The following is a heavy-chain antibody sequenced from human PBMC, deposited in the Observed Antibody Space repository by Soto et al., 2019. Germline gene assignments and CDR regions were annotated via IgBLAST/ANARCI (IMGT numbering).Heavy chain of an antibody. CDR2: IYYSGST. V-gene: IGHV4-59*01. Sequence: SETLSLTCTVSGGSISSYYWSWIRQPPGKGLEWIGYIYYSGSTNYNPSLKSRVTISVDTSKNQFSLKLSSVTAADTAVYYCARSPWWDLHPHYLLAYSAQRSLVTVSS. D-gene: IGHD1-26*01. CDR1: GGSISSYY. J-gene: IGHJ4*02. CDR3: ARSPWWDLHPHYLLAY.